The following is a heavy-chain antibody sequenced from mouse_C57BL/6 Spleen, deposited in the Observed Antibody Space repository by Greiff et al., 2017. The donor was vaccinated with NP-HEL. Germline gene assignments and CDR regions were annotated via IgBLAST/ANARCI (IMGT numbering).Heavy chain of an antibody. Sequence: QVQLQQPGAELVKPGASVKLSCKASGYTFPSYWMQWVNQRPGQGLEWIGEIDPSDSYTNYNQKFKGKATLTVDTSSSTAYMQLSSLTSEDSAVYYCARSGSSGLFAYWGQGTLVTVSA. V-gene: IGHV1-50*01. CDR3: ARSGSSGLFAY. D-gene: IGHD3-2*02. CDR2: IDPSDSYT. CDR1: GYTFPSYW. J-gene: IGHJ3*01.